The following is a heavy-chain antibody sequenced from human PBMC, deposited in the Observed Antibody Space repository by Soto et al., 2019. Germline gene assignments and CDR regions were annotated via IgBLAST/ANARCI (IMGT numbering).Heavy chain of an antibody. Sequence: GGSLRLSCAASGFTFSDYYMSWIRQAPGKGLEWVSYISSSGSTIYYADSVKGRFTISRDNAKNSLYLQMNSLRAEDTAVYYCATIRKGGIYYYGMDVWGQGTTVTVSS. D-gene: IGHD1-26*01. CDR2: ISSSGSTI. V-gene: IGHV3-11*01. CDR3: ATIRKGGIYYYGMDV. J-gene: IGHJ6*02. CDR1: GFTFSDYY.